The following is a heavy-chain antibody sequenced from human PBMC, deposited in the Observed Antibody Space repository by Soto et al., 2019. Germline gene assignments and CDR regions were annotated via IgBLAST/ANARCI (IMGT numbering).Heavy chain of an antibody. CDR1: GDSMTSSSYY. J-gene: IGHJ5*02. CDR2: IYYSERTSYNSGST. Sequence: SETMSLTCTVSGDSMTSSSYYWGWIRQTPGKGLEWIGRIYYSERTSYNSGSTYYSPSLKSRVTIAGDTSKSQFSLKLSAVTAADTAVYYCARHTRNQFDPWGQGTLVTVSS. V-gene: IGHV4-39*01. CDR3: ARHTRNQFDP.